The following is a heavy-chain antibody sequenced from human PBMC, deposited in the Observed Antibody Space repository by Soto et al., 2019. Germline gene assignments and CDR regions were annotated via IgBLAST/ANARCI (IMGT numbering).Heavy chain of an antibody. CDR3: VRDRSGGWGWLQFGGYWFDP. V-gene: IGHV3-74*01. CDR1: GFTFSSYW. D-gene: IGHD2-15*01. CDR2: INSDGSST. J-gene: IGHJ5*02. Sequence: EVQLVESGGGLVQPGGSLRLSCAASGFTFSSYWMHWVRQAPGKGLVWVSRINSDGSSTSYADSVKGRFTISRDNAKNTLYLQMNSLRAEDTAVYYCVRDRSGGWGWLQFGGYWFDPWGQGTLVTVSS.